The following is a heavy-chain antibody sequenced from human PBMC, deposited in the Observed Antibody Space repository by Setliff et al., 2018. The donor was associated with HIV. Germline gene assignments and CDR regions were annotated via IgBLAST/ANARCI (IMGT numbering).Heavy chain of an antibody. Sequence: SETLSLTCAVYGGSLSGYYWSWVRQSPGRWLEWIGEINQSGNTNFNPSLKSRLIISVDTSKSQFSLKLTSVTAADTALYYCAREGGQGYSGSGSFYHRNFDLWGRGTLVTVSS. J-gene: IGHJ2*01. CDR2: INQSGNT. CDR3: AREGGQGYSGSGSFYHRNFDL. CDR1: GGSLSGYY. D-gene: IGHD3-10*01. V-gene: IGHV4-34*01.